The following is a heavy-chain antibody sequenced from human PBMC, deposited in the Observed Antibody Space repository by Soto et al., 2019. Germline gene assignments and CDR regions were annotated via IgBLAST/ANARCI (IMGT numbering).Heavy chain of an antibody. Sequence: EVQLVESGGGLVQPGESLRLSCAAAGFTCSDHYMDWVRQAPGKGLEWVGRSKNKADSYTTEYAASVKGRFTISRDGSKNSLFLQMNSLKTEDTAVYYCTVWGSGNDFGAAWGQGILVTVSS. CDR2: SKNKADSYTT. J-gene: IGHJ4*02. CDR1: GFTCSDHY. D-gene: IGHD3-10*01. CDR3: TVWGSGNDFGAA. V-gene: IGHV3-72*01.